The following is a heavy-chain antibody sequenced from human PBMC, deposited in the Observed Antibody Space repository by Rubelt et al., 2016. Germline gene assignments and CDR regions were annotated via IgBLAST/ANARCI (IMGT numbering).Heavy chain of an antibody. CDR2: IYTSGST. D-gene: IGHD2-2*01. Sequence: QLQLQESGPGLVRPSETLSLTCTVSGGSISSYYWSWIRQPAGKGLEWIGRIYTSGSTNYNPSLKSRVTMSVDTSKNQFFLKVGYGTAADTAVYYCARQYCSSTSCYDYYGMDVWGQGTTVTVS. J-gene: IGHJ6*02. CDR1: GGSISSYY. V-gene: IGHV4-4*07. CDR3: ARQYCSSTSCYDYYGMDV.